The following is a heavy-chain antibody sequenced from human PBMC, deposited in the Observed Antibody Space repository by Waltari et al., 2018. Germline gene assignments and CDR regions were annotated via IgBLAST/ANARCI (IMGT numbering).Heavy chain of an antibody. V-gene: IGHV4-61*02. J-gene: IGHJ6*03. CDR1: VGSISSGRYT. CDR2: IYTSGST. D-gene: IGHD6-6*01. Sequence: QVQLQESGPGLVKPSQTLSLTCTVSVGSISSGRYTWCWIRQPPGQGLAWLGRIYTSGSTNYNPSLKSRVTISVDTSKNQFSLKLSSATAADTAVYYCASELSIAARPPPYDYYYYMDVWGKGTTVTVSS. CDR3: ASELSIAARPPPYDYYYYMDV.